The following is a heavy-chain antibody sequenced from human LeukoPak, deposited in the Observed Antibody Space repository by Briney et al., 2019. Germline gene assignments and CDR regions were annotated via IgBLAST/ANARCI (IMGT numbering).Heavy chain of an antibody. D-gene: IGHD4-17*01. V-gene: IGHV4-38-2*02. CDR2: IYYSGST. CDR1: GYSISSGYY. J-gene: IGHJ4*02. Sequence: SETLSLTCTVSGYSISSGYYWGWIRQPPGKGLKWIGYIYYSGSTNYNPSLKSRVTISVDTSKNQFSLKLSSVTAADTAVYYCARGPYGNFDYWGQGTLVTVSS. CDR3: ARGPYGNFDY.